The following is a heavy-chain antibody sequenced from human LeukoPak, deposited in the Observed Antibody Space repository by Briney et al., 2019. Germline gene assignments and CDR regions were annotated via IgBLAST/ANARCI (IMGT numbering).Heavy chain of an antibody. D-gene: IGHD2-15*01. Sequence: GSLRLSCAASGFTFSSYAMSWVRQAPGKGLEWVSAISGSGGSTYYADSVKGRITISRDDAKNSLYLQINSLGAEDTAVYYCARENGFCSGGRCYQGAFDIWGQGTIITVSS. CDR3: ARENGFCSGGRCYQGAFDI. CDR2: ISGSGGST. CDR1: GFTFSSYA. J-gene: IGHJ3*02. V-gene: IGHV3-23*01.